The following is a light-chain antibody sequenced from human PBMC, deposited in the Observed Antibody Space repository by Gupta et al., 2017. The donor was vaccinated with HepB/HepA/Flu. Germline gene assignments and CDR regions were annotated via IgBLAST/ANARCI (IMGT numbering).Light chain of an antibody. Sequence: SYELPQPPSVSVSPGQTARITCSGDKLGNKYVCWYQRKPGRSPVLVIYQDNKRPSGIPERFSGSNSGNTATLTISGTQAMDEADYYCQAWDSSTLFGGGTKLTVL. CDR1: KLGNKY. CDR2: QDN. CDR3: QAWDSSTL. V-gene: IGLV3-1*01. J-gene: IGLJ2*01.